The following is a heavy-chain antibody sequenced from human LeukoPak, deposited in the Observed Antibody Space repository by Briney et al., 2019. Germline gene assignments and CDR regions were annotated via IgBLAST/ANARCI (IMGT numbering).Heavy chain of an antibody. J-gene: IGHJ3*02. CDR2: IYYSGST. CDR3: ARPRGLDFWTTDHDAFDI. D-gene: IGHD3/OR15-3a*01. Sequence: PSETLSLTCTVSGGSISSSSYYWGWIRQPPGKGLERIGSIYYSGSTYYNPSLKSRVTISVDTSKNQFSLKLSSVTAADTAVYYCARPRGLDFWTTDHDAFDIWGRGTMVTVSS. CDR1: GGSISSSSYY. V-gene: IGHV4-39*01.